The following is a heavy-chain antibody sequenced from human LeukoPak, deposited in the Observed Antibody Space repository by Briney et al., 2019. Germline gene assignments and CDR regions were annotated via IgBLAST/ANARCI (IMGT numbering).Heavy chain of an antibody. V-gene: IGHV3-30-3*01. D-gene: IGHD6-13*01. CDR3: ARPPLSSSWSTHFDY. Sequence: GGSLRLSCAASGFTLSSYAMHWVRQAPGKGLEWVAVISYDGSNKYYADSVKGRFTISRDNSKNTLYLQMNSLRAEDTAVYYCARPPLSSSWSTHFDYWGQGTLVTVSS. CDR1: GFTLSSYA. CDR2: ISYDGSNK. J-gene: IGHJ4*02.